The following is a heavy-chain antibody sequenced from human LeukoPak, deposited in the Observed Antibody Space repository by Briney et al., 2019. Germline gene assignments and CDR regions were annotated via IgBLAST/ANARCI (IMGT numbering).Heavy chain of an antibody. J-gene: IGHJ3*02. CDR2: IKQDGSEK. D-gene: IGHD1-26*01. CDR1: GFTFSSYW. V-gene: IGHV3-7*01. Sequence: AGSLRLSCAASGFTFSSYWMSWVSQAPGKGLEWVANIKQDGSEKYYVDSVNGRFTISRDNAKNSLYLQMNSLRAEDTAVYYCARYPYYDAFDIWGQGTMVTVSS. CDR3: ARYPYYDAFDI.